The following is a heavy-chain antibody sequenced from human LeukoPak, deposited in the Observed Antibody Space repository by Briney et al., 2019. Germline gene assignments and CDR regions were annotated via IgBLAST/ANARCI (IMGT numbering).Heavy chain of an antibody. D-gene: IGHD3-16*02. Sequence: GGSLRLSCAASGFIFRNYGMQWVRQAPGKGLEWVAFIRYDGSTKSYAASVKGRFTISRDNSENTLYLQMSSLGPEDTAVYYCAKDVSSGMDVWGKGTTVTVSS. J-gene: IGHJ6*03. CDR3: AKDVSSGMDV. V-gene: IGHV3-30*02. CDR2: IRYDGSTK. CDR1: GFIFRNYG.